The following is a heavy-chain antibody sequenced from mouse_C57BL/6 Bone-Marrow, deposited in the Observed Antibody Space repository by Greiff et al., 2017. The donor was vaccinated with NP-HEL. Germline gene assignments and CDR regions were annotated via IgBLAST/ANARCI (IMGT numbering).Heavy chain of an antibody. CDR2: IYPRSGNT. J-gene: IGHJ1*03. D-gene: IGHD2-1*01. V-gene: IGHV1-81*01. Sequence: VQLQQSGAELARPGASVKLSCKASGYTFTSYGISWVKQRPGQGLEWIGEIYPRSGNTYYNEKFKGKATLTADKSSSTAYMELRSLTSEDSAVYFCARNLPRYWYFDVWGTGTTVTVSS. CDR3: ARNLPRYWYFDV. CDR1: GYTFTSYG.